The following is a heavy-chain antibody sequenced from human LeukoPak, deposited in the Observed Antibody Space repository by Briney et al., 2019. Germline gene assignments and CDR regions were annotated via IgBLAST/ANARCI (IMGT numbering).Heavy chain of an antibody. CDR1: GYTFTSYH. CDR3: ARAQGSYYHYYMDV. CDR2: INPSGGSP. Sequence: ASVKVSCKGSGYTFTSYHLHWVRQAHGQGLEWMGIINPSGGSPTYAQKFQGRVTMTRDMSTSTVNMELSSLISEDTAVYYCARAQGSYYHYYMDVWGKGTTVTVSS. J-gene: IGHJ6*03. V-gene: IGHV1-46*01. D-gene: IGHD1-26*01.